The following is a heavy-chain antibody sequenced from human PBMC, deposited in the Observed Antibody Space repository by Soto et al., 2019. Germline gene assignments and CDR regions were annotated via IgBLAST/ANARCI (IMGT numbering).Heavy chain of an antibody. CDR3: ARVKGGAARIAFGP. Sequence: SSVKVSCKASGGTFSSYAISWVRQAPGQGLEWMGGIIPIFGTANYAQKFQGRVTITADESTSTAYMELSSLRSEDTAVYYCARVKGGAARIAFGPCGQGNMVTVSS. CDR1: GGTFSSYA. J-gene: IGHJ5*02. CDR2: IIPIFGTA. V-gene: IGHV1-69*13. D-gene: IGHD6-6*01.